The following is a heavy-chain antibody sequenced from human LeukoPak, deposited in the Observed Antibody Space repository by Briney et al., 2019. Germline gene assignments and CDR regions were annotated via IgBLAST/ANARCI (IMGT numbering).Heavy chain of an antibody. Sequence: PSETLSLTCTVSGGSISSSSYYWGWIREPPGKALEWIGSIYYSGTTYYNPSLKSRVTISVDTSKNQFSLKLSSVTAADTAVYYCARRSIAVAAWFDPWGQGTLVTVSS. V-gene: IGHV4-39*01. CDR1: GGSISSSSYY. D-gene: IGHD6-19*01. CDR3: ARRSIAVAAWFDP. CDR2: IYYSGTT. J-gene: IGHJ5*02.